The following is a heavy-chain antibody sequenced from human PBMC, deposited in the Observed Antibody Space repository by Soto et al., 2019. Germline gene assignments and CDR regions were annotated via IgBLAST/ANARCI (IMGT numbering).Heavy chain of an antibody. CDR1: GFTFSSYA. D-gene: IGHD2-8*02. CDR2: ISGSGGST. V-gene: IGHV3-23*01. CDR3: ARGYCTSSACHWNFDY. Sequence: EVQLLESGGGLVQPGGSLRLSCAASGFTFSSYAMSWVRQAPGKGLEWVSAISGSGGSTYYADSVKGRFTISRDNAKNSLYLQMNSLRAEDTAVYYCARGYCTSSACHWNFDYWGQGTLVTVSS. J-gene: IGHJ4*02.